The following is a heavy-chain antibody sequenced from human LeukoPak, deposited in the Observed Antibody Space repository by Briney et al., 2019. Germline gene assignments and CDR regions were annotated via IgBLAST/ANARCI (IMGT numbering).Heavy chain of an antibody. CDR3: AKDRGKQRYAFDI. J-gene: IGHJ3*02. CDR2: IRYDGSNK. Sequence: GGSLRLSCAASGFTFSSYGMHWVRQAPGKGLEWVAFIRYDGSNKYYADSVKGRFTISRDNSKNTLYLQMNSLRAEDTAVYYCAKDRGKQRYAFDIWGQGTMVTVSS. CDR1: GFTFSSYG. V-gene: IGHV3-30*02. D-gene: IGHD6-25*01.